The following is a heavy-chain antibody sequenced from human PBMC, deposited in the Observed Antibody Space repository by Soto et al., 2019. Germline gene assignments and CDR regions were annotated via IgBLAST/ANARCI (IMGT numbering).Heavy chain of an antibody. CDR1: GFTVSTNY. V-gene: IGHV3-53*01. CDR2: IYSGGRT. CDR3: ARRKWDLGGFVP. D-gene: IGHD3-10*01. J-gene: IGHJ5*02. Sequence: PVGSLRLSCALSGFTVSTNYMSCDRQSPGKWLEWVSVIYSGGRTDYADSVKGRFTISRDNSKNTVYLQMNSLRAEDTAVYFCARRKWDLGGFVPWGQGTRLTVSX.